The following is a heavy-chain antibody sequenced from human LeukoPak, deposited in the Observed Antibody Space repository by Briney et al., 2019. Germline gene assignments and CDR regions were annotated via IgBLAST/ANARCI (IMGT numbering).Heavy chain of an antibody. CDR2: IYTSGST. D-gene: IGHD3-10*01. CDR3: AREGQVTMVRGVIITGYFDY. J-gene: IGHJ4*02. Sequence: SQTLSLTCTVSGGSISSYYWSWIRQPAGKGLEWIGRIYTSGSTNYNPSLKSRVTMSVDTSKNQFSLKLSSVTAADTAVYYCAREGQVTMVRGVIITGYFDYWGQGTLVTVSS. CDR1: GGSISSYY. V-gene: IGHV4-4*07.